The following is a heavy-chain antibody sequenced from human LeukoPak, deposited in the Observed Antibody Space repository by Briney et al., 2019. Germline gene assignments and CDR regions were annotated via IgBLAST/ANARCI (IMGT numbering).Heavy chain of an antibody. Sequence: GGSLRLSCTASGFTSSDYWMTWVRQAPGKGPEWVANIKQDGSQRYYVDSVRGRFTISRDNAKNSLFLQMNGLRAEDTAVYYCARRGGSSSRRSPIDYWGQGTLVTVSS. CDR3: ARRGGSSSRRSPIDY. V-gene: IGHV3-7*01. CDR2: IKQDGSQR. CDR1: GFTSSDYW. J-gene: IGHJ4*02. D-gene: IGHD6-6*01.